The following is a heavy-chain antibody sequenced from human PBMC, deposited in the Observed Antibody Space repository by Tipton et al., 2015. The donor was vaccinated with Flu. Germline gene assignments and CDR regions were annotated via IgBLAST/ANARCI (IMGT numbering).Heavy chain of an antibody. Sequence: SLRLSCAASGITFSDYYMSWIRQAPGKGLEWISYISSSGVTQTYADSVKGRFSISRDNAKDSLYLQMNSLRAEDTAVYFCVGTLTVIDPFDRWGQGTLVTVSS. V-gene: IGHV3-11*01. CDR2: ISSSGVTQ. J-gene: IGHJ4*02. CDR1: GITFSDYY. D-gene: IGHD4-11*01. CDR3: VGTLTVIDPFDR.